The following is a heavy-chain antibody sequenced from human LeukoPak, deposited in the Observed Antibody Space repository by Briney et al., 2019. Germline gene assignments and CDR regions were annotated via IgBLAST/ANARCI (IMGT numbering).Heavy chain of an antibody. Sequence: GGSLRLSCAASGFTVSSNYMSWVRQAPGKGLEWVSVIYSSGSTYYADSVKGRFTISRDNSKNTLYLQMNSLRAEDTAVYYCARADSWYYFDYWGQGTVATVSS. CDR2: IYSSGST. D-gene: IGHD6-13*01. J-gene: IGHJ4*02. CDR1: GFTVSSNY. V-gene: IGHV3-53*01. CDR3: ARADSWYYFDY.